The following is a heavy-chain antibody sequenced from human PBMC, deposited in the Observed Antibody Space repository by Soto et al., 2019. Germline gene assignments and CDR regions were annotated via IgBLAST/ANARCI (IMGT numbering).Heavy chain of an antibody. CDR2: VNYLGNT. D-gene: IGHD1-1*01. Sequence: QVQLQQWGAGLLKPSETLSLTCAVYGGSFSDYYWNWIRQPPGEGLEWIGEVNYLGNTNYSPSLLGRVTISIDTSKNQLSLELTSVTAADTAVYYCARSRNLDAWGQGTTVTVSS. CDR1: GGSFSDYY. J-gene: IGHJ6*02. CDR3: ARSRNLDA. V-gene: IGHV4-34*02.